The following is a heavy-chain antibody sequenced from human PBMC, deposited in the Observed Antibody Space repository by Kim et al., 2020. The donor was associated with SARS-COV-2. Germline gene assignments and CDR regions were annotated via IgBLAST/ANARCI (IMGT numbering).Heavy chain of an antibody. CDR3: ASPEKEMVTDYYGMDV. CDR1: GGTFSSYA. Sequence: ASVKVSCKASGGTFSSYAISWVRQAPGQGLEWMGGIIPIFGTANYAQKFQGRVTITADESTSTAYMELSSLRTEDTAVYYCASPEKEMVTDYYGMDVWGQGTTVTVSS. J-gene: IGHJ6*02. D-gene: IGHD5-18*01. V-gene: IGHV1-69*13. CDR2: IIPIFGTA.